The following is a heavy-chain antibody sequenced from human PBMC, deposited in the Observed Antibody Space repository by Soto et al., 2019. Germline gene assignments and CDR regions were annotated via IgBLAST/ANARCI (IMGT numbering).Heavy chain of an antibody. CDR2: IKQDGSEK. D-gene: IGHD5-18*01. CDR3: ARAREPEYSSAIFFDI. Sequence: GGSLRLSCAASGFTFSSYWMSWVRQAPGKGLEWVANIKQDGSEKYYVDSMKGRFTISRDNAKNSLYLQMNSLRAEDTAVYYCARAREPEYSSAIFFDIWGQGALVTVSS. J-gene: IGHJ4*02. CDR1: GFTFSSYW. V-gene: IGHV3-7*03.